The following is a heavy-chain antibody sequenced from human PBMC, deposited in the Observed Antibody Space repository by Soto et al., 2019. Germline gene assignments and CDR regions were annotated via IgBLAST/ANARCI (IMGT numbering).Heavy chain of an antibody. V-gene: IGHV1-69*13. CDR2: IIPIFGTA. Sequence: SVKVSCKASGGTFSSYAISWVRQAPGQGLEWMGGIIPIFGTANYAQKFQGRVTITADESTSTAYMELSSLRFEDTAVYYCARADWNGYYFDYWGQGTLVTVSS. J-gene: IGHJ4*02. CDR3: ARADWNGYYFDY. CDR1: GGTFSSYA. D-gene: IGHD1-1*01.